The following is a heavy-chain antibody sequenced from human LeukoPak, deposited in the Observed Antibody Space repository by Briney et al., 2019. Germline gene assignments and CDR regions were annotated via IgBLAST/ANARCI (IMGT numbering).Heavy chain of an antibody. CDR3: AKEGGAIQLWSPTAYYFDY. J-gene: IGHJ4*02. D-gene: IGHD5-18*01. Sequence: GGSLRLSCAASGFTFSTQAMTWVRQAPGRGLEWVSGISGSSDNIYYADSVKGRFTISRDNSKKTLYLQMNSLRAEDTAVYYCAKEGGAIQLWSPTAYYFDYWGQGTLVTVSS. CDR2: ISGSSDNI. CDR1: GFTFSTQA. V-gene: IGHV3-23*01.